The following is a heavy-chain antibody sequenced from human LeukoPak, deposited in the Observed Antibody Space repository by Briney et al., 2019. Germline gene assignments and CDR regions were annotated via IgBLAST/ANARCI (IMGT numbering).Heavy chain of an antibody. D-gene: IGHD2-2*01. CDR1: GYSFTSYW. J-gene: IGHJ5*02. Sequence: GESLKISCKGSGYSFTSYWIGWVRQMPGKGLERMGMIYPGDSDTRYSPSIQGQVTISSDKSISTAYLQWSSLKASDTAMYYCYVVPAANNWFDPWGQGTLVTVSS. CDR3: YVVPAANNWFDP. CDR2: IYPGDSDT. V-gene: IGHV5-51*01.